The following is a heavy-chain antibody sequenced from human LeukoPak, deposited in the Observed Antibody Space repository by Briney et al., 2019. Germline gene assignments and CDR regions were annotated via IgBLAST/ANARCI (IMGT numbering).Heavy chain of an antibody. CDR2: IYHSGST. D-gene: IGHD5-18*01. J-gene: IGHJ4*02. Sequence: TSGTLSLTCAVSGGSISSSNWWSWVRQPPGKGLEWIGEIYHSGSTNYNPSLKSRVTISVDKSKNQFSLKLSSVTAADTAVYYCLRYSYGPRYFDYWGQGTLVTVSS. CDR3: LRYSYGPRYFDY. CDR1: GGSISSSNW. V-gene: IGHV4-4*02.